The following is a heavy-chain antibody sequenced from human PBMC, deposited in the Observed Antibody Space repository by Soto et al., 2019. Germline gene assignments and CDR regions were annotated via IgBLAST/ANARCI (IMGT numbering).Heavy chain of an antibody. Sequence: QVQLVESGGGLVKPGGSLRLSCAASGFTFSDYYMSWIRQAPGKGLEWVSYISTSGSTIYYADSVKGRVTISRDSAKNSLYLQMNSLTAEDTAVYYCARDDIAVAGISTYYYYGMDVWGQGTTVTVSS. CDR3: ARDDIAVAGISTYYYYGMDV. CDR1: GFTFSDYY. V-gene: IGHV3-11*01. J-gene: IGHJ6*02. D-gene: IGHD6-19*01. CDR2: ISTSGSTI.